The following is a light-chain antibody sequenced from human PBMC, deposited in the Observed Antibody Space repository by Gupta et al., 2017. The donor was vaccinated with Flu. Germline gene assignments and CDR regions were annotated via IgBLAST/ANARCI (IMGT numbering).Light chain of an antibody. J-gene: IGLJ3*02. CDR1: ALANQY. CDR2: NDI. V-gene: IGLV3-25*03. Sequence: GQTGKIICSGDALANQYAYWYQQKAGQAPVLLIFNDIERPSGIPERFSGSSSETIVTLTISGVQAEDEADYYCQSADRSGDYRVFGGGTKVTVL. CDR3: QSADRSGDYRV.